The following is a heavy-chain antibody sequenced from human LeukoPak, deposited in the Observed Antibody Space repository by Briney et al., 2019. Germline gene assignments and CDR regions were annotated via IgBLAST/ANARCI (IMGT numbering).Heavy chain of an antibody. Sequence: SETLSLTCTVSGGSINSSGYYWGWIRQPPGKGLEWIGSHYYSGSTYYNPSLKSRVIISVDTSKNQFSLKLSSVTAADTAVYYCARAGERLDYVWGSYRFDYWGQGTLVTVSS. J-gene: IGHJ4*02. CDR3: ARAGERLDYVWGSYRFDY. V-gene: IGHV4-39*07. D-gene: IGHD3-16*02. CDR2: HYYSGST. CDR1: GGSINSSGYY.